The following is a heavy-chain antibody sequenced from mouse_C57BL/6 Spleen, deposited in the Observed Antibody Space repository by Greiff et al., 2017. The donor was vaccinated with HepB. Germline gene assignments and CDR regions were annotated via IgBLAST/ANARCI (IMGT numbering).Heavy chain of an antibody. CDR1: GFTFSTYD. D-gene: IGHD4-1*01. J-gene: IGHJ3*01. V-gene: IGHV5-6*01. CDR3: ARHGDWEAFAY. Sequence: EVMLVDSGGDLVKPGGSLKLSCAASGFTFSTYDMSWVRQTPDKRLEWVATINSGGNYTYYPDSVKGRFTISRDNAKNTLYLQMSSLKSEDTAMYYCARHGDWEAFAYWGQGTLVTVSA. CDR2: INSGGNYT.